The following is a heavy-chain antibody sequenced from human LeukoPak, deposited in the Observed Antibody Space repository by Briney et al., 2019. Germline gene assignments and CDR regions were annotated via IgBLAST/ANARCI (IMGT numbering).Heavy chain of an antibody. J-gene: IGHJ2*01. V-gene: IGHV4-59*01. CDR1: AGSISTYY. CDR2: ISYTGNT. D-gene: IGHD4-11*01. Sequence: SETLSLTCTLSAGSISTYYWGWLRQPPGKGPEWIGYISYTGNTNYSPFLKTRVIISVDTSNNQFSLRLNSVTSADTAVYYCARVQKSARSFWYFDLWGRGTLVAVSS. CDR3: ARVQKSARSFWYFDL.